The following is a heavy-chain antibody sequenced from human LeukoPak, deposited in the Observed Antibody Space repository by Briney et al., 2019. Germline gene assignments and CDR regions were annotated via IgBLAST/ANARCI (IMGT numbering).Heavy chain of an antibody. CDR3: ARDQDRPRYSDY. V-gene: IGHV3-21*01. CDR1: GFTFSSYS. Sequence: GGSLRLSCAASGFTFSSYSMNWVRQAPGKGLEWVSSISSSSSYIYYADSVKGRFTISRDNAKNSLYLQMNSLRAEDTAVYYCARDQDRPRYSDYWGQGTLVTVSS. CDR2: ISSSSSYI. D-gene: IGHD2-21*01. J-gene: IGHJ4*02.